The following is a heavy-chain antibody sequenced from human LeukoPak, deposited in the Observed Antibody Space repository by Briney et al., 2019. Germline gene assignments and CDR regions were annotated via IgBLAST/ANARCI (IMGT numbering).Heavy chain of an antibody. Sequence: SETLSLTCTVSGGSISSSSYYWGWIRQPPGKGLEWIGSIYYSGSTYYNPSLKSRVTISVDTSKNQFSLKLSSVTAADTAVYYCARGPAWPDYGDYRFDYWGQGTLVTVSS. CDR2: IYYSGST. D-gene: IGHD4-17*01. CDR3: ARGPAWPDYGDYRFDY. J-gene: IGHJ4*02. V-gene: IGHV4-39*07. CDR1: GGSISSSSYY.